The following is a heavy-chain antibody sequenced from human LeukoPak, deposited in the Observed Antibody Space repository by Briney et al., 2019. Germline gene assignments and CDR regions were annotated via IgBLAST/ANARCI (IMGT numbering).Heavy chain of an antibody. J-gene: IGHJ5*02. V-gene: IGHV4-31*03. CDR3: ARAGGGQRWFDP. D-gene: IGHD3-16*01. CDR2: IYYSGST. Sequence: PSETLFLTCTVSGGSISSGGYYWSWIRQHPGKGLEWIGYIYYSGSTYYNPSLKSRVTISVDTSKNQFSLKLSSVTAADTAVYYCARAGGGQRWFDPWGQGTLVTVSS. CDR1: GGSISSGGYY.